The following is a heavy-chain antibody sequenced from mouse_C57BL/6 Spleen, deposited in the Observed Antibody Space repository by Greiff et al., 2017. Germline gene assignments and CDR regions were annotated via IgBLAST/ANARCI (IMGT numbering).Heavy chain of an antibody. J-gene: IGHJ2*01. Sequence: EVMLVESGGGLVQPGGSLSLSCAASGFTFTDYYMSWVRQPPGKALEWLGFIRNKANGYTTEYSASVKGRFTISRDNSQSILYLQMNALRAEDSATYYCARYRSSHCDYWGQGTTLTVSS. D-gene: IGHD6-1*01. CDR3: ARYRSSHCDY. CDR2: IRNKANGYTT. CDR1: GFTFTDYY. V-gene: IGHV7-3*01.